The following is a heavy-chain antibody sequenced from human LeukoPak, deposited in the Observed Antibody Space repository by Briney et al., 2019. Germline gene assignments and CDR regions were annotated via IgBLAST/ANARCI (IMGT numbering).Heavy chain of an antibody. CDR2: IYYSGST. CDR3: ASYPMVRGVIMSTIDAFDI. D-gene: IGHD3-10*01. Sequence: PSETLSLTCTVSGGSISSGGYYWGWIRQHPGKGLEWIGYIYYSGSTYYNPSLKSRVTISVDTSKNQFSLKLSSVTAADTAVYYCASYPMVRGVIMSTIDAFDIWGQGTMVTVSS. CDR1: GGSISSGGYY. V-gene: IGHV4-31*03. J-gene: IGHJ3*02.